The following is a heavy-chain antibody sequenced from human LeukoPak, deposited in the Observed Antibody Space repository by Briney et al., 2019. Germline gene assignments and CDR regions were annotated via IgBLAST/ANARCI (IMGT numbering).Heavy chain of an antibody. D-gene: IGHD1-26*01. Sequence: PGGSLRLSCAASGFTFDDYAMHWVRQAPGKGLEWVSLISGDGGSTYYADSAKGRFTISRDNSKNSLYLQMNSLRTEDTALYYCAKAWAGGTERDWFDPWGQGTLVTVSS. V-gene: IGHV3-43*02. CDR1: GFTFDDYA. CDR3: AKAWAGGTERDWFDP. CDR2: ISGDGGST. J-gene: IGHJ5*02.